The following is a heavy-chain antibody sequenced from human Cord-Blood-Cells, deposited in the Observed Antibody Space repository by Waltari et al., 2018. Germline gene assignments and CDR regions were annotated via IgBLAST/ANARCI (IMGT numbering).Heavy chain of an antibody. CDR2: INHSGST. J-gene: IGHJ4*02. CDR1: GGSFSGYY. D-gene: IGHD3-22*01. Sequence: QVQLQQWGAGLLKPSETLSLTCAVYGGSFSGYYWSWIRQPPGKGLEWIGEINHSGSTNYNPSLKSRVTISVDTSKNQFSLKLSSVTAADTAVYYCARGLTCGYYDSSGYYYWGQGTLVTVSS. CDR3: ARGLTCGYYDSSGYYY. V-gene: IGHV4-34*01.